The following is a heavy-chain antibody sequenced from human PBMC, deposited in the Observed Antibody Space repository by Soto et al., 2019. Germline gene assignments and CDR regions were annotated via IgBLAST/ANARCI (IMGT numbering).Heavy chain of an antibody. Sequence: VGSLRLSCAASGFTFNMYAMSWVRQAPGKGLEWVSGIGGSGTNTYYADFVKGRFTISRDNSKNTLYLQMDSLRAEDTAIYYCARTITGYFWAGAYWGQGTLVTVSS. V-gene: IGHV3-23*01. CDR1: GFTFNMYA. D-gene: IGHD1-1*01. J-gene: IGHJ4*02. CDR2: IGGSGTNT. CDR3: ARTITGYFWAGAY.